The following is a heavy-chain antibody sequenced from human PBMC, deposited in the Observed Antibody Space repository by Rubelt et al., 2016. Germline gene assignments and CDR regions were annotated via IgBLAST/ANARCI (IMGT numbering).Heavy chain of an antibody. D-gene: IGHD5-12*01. CDR1: GFTFSSYA. J-gene: IGHJ6*03. V-gene: IGHV3-23*01. CDR3: AKDVSGYDLSNYYYYYMDV. CDR2: ISGSGGST. Sequence: EVQLLESGGGLVQPGGSLRLSCAASGFTFSSYAMSWVRQAPGKGLEWVSAISGSGGSTYYAESGKGRFTISRDNSKNPLYLQMNSLRAEDTAVYYCAKDVSGYDLSNYYYYYMDVWGKGTTVTVSS.